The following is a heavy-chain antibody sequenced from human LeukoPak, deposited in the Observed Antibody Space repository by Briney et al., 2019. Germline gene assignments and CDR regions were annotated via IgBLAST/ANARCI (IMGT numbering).Heavy chain of an antibody. V-gene: IGHV4-34*01. CDR1: GGSFSGYY. D-gene: IGHD5-12*01. J-gene: IGHJ4*02. Sequence: KPSETLSLTCAVYGGSFSGYYWSWIRQPPGKGPEWIGEINHSGSTNYNPSLKSRVTISVDTSKNQFSLKLSSVTAADTAVYYCARSDIVATIGVWGQGTLVTVSS. CDR2: INHSGST. CDR3: ARSDIVATIGV.